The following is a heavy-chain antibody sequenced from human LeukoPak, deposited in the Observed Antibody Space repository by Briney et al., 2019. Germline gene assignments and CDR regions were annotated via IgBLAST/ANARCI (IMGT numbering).Heavy chain of an antibody. Sequence: GGSLRLSCAASGFTFSSYSVNWVRQAPGKGLEWVSSISSSSSYIYYADSVKGRFTISRDNAKNTLYLQMNSLRAEDTAVYYCAKPPILWFGELFYFDYWGQGTLVTVSS. CDR2: ISSSSSYI. D-gene: IGHD3-10*01. CDR1: GFTFSSYS. J-gene: IGHJ4*02. V-gene: IGHV3-21*01. CDR3: AKPPILWFGELFYFDY.